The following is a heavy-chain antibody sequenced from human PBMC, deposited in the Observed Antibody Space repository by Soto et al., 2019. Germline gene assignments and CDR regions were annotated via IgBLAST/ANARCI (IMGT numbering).Heavy chain of an antibody. J-gene: IGHJ4*01. CDR3: ARDPQSLWFGELKKGVD. CDR1: DYTFTNFG. V-gene: IGHV1-18*01. D-gene: IGHD3-10*01. CDR2: ISGYNGDT. Sequence: QVQLVQSGAEVKKPGASVRVSCKAFDYTFTNFGISWVRQAPGRGLEWMGWISGYNGDTTYAQKFQGRVTMTTDTFTTTAYLELMRLTSDDTAVYYCARDPQSLWFGELKKGVD.